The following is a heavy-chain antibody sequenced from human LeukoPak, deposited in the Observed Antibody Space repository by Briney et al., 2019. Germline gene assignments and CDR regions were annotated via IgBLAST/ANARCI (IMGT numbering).Heavy chain of an antibody. D-gene: IGHD3-16*01. Sequence: GGSLRLSCAASGFTFSSYGVSWGPEAPGRGVEWGSAITGTGHITYYADSVRGRFTISRDNSKNTLYLQMNSLRAEDTALYYCARDRLGAMLFFDSWGQGTPVTVSS. CDR3: ARDRLGAMLFFDS. CDR1: GFTFSSYG. V-gene: IGHV3-23*01. J-gene: IGHJ4*02. CDR2: ITGTGHIT.